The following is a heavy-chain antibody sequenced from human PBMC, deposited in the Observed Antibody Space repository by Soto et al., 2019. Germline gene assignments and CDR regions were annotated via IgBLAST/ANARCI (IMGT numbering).Heavy chain of an antibody. CDR1: GYTFTSYA. Sequence: ASVKVSCKASGYTFTSYAMHWVRQAPGQRLEWMGWINAGNGNTKYSQKFQGRVTISVDTSKNQFSLKLSSVTAADTAVYYCARGRLELSYWGQGTLVTVSS. CDR3: ARGRLELSY. V-gene: IGHV1-3*01. J-gene: IGHJ4*02. D-gene: IGHD1-7*01. CDR2: INAGNGNT.